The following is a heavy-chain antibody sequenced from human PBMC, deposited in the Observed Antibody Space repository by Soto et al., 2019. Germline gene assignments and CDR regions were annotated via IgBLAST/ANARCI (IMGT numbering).Heavy chain of an antibody. CDR3: ATATTSYCGGDPRCEYYYYGMDV. Sequence: GASVKVSCKVSGYTLTELSMHWVRQAPGKGLEWMGGFDPEDGETIYAQKFQGRVTMTEDTSTDTAYMELSSLRSEDTAVYYCATATTSYCGGDPRCEYYYYGMDVWGQGTTVTVSS. CDR1: GYTLTELS. V-gene: IGHV1-24*01. CDR2: FDPEDGET. D-gene: IGHD2-21*02. J-gene: IGHJ6*02.